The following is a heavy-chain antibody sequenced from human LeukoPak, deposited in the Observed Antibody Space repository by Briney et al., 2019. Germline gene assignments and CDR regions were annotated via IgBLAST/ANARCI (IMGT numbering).Heavy chain of an antibody. CDR3: ARHSGSGSLSRPFDP. Sequence: SETLSLTCTVSGDSVTSGSYYWAWLRQPPGRGLEWIATVYYTGSTYYNPSLKSRVTISIDTSKNQFSLKLRSVVAPDTALYYCARHSGSGSLSRPFDPWGQGTLVTVSS. D-gene: IGHD3-10*01. CDR2: VYYTGST. CDR1: GDSVTSGSYY. J-gene: IGHJ5*02. V-gene: IGHV4-39*01.